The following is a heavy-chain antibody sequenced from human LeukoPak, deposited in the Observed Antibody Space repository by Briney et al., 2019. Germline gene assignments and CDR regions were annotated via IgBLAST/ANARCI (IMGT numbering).Heavy chain of an antibody. CDR1: GGSISSYY. V-gene: IGHV4-59*08. J-gene: IGHJ6*03. CDR2: IYYSGST. D-gene: IGHD3-9*01. Sequence: SETLSLTCTVSGGSISSYYWSWIRQPPGKGLEWIGYIYYSGSTNYNPSLKSRVTISVDASKNQFSLKLSSVTAADTAVYYCASTGRYFDPGYYYYMDVWGKGTTVTVSS. CDR3: ASTGRYFDPGYYYYMDV.